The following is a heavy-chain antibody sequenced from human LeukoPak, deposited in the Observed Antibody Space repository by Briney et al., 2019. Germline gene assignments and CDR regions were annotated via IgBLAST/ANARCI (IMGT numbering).Heavy chain of an antibody. J-gene: IGHJ4*02. V-gene: IGHV3-53*01. CDR1: GFTVSSNY. CDR3: ARDLLGDRPPNAWAH. Sequence: GGSLRLSCAASGFTVSSNYMSWVRQAPGKGLEWVSVIYSGGSTYYADSVKGRFTISRDNSKNTLYLQMNSLRAEDTAVYYCARDLLGDRPPNAWAHWGQGTLVTVSS. CDR2: IYSGGST. D-gene: IGHD2-21*01.